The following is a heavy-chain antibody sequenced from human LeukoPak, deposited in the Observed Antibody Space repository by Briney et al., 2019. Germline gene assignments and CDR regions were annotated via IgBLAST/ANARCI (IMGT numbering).Heavy chain of an antibody. CDR1: GFTFSSYA. D-gene: IGHD6-13*01. CDR2: ISGSGGST. Sequence: GGSLRLSCAASGFTFSSYAMSWVRQAPGKGLEWVSAISGSGGSTYYADSVKGQFTISRDNSKNTLYLQMNSLRAEDTAVYYCAKDRSSSWSPADYWGQGTLVTVSS. CDR3: AKDRSSSWSPADY. V-gene: IGHV3-23*01. J-gene: IGHJ4*02.